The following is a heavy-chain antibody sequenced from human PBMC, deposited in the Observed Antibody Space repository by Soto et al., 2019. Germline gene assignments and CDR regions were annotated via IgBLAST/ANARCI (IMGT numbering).Heavy chain of an antibody. D-gene: IGHD3-10*01. CDR3: ASSYYGSGSYDIFDY. J-gene: IGHJ4*02. CDR2: IIPILGIA. V-gene: IGHV1-69*02. CDR1: GGTFSSYT. Sequence: GASVKVSRTASGGTFSSYTITWARQAPGQGLEWMGRIIPILGIANYAQKFQGRVTITADKSTSTAYMELSSLRSEDTAVYYCASSYYGSGSYDIFDYWGQGTLVTVSS.